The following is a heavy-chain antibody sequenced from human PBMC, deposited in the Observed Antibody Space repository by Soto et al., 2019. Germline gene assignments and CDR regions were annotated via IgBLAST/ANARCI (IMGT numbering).Heavy chain of an antibody. CDR1: GGTFSSYT. V-gene: IGHV1-69*02. CDR2: IIPILGIA. Sequence: ASVKVSCKASGGTFSSYTISWVRQAPGQGLEWMGRIIPILGIANYAQKFQGRDTITADKSTSTAYMELSSLRSEDTAVYYCTSSIFGVVRNYYYYYYMDVWGKGTTVTVSS. D-gene: IGHD3-3*01. CDR3: TSSIFGVVRNYYYYYYMDV. J-gene: IGHJ6*03.